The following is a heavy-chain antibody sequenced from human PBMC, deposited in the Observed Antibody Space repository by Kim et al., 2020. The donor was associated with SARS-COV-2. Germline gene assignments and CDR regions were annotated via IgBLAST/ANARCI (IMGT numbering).Heavy chain of an antibody. D-gene: IGHD3-22*01. CDR3: ARNYYYDSSGYYYVFDY. Sequence: SVKVSCKASGGTFSSYAISWVRQAPGQGLEWMGRIIPILGIANYAQKFQGRVTITADKSTSTAYMELSSLRSEDTAVYYCARNYYYDSSGYYYVFDYWGQGTLVTVSS. CDR1: GGTFSSYA. CDR2: IIPILGIA. V-gene: IGHV1-69*04. J-gene: IGHJ4*02.